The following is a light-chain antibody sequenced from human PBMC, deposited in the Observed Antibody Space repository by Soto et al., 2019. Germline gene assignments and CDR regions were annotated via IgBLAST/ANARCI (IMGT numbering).Light chain of an antibody. CDR3: QQYKSYPLT. V-gene: IGKV1-5*03. Sequence: DIQITQYHYILSPSVSERFTITCRASQSISSWLAWYQQKPGKAPKLLIYKASSLESGVPSRFSGSGSGAEFTLTISSLQPDDFATYYCQQYKSYPLTFGGGTKVDIK. CDR2: KAS. J-gene: IGKJ4*01. CDR1: QSISSW.